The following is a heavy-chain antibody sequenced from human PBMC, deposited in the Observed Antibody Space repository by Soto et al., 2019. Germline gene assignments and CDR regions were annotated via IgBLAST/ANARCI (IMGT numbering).Heavy chain of an antibody. V-gene: IGHV2-5*02. D-gene: IGHD3-16*01. Sequence: QITLKESGPTLVKPTQTLTLTCTVSGSSLNTYGVGVGWIRQPPGKALEWLALIYWDDDKRYSPSLKSRLTITKDTSKNQVVLTMTNMDPVDTVTYYCARALGSWGAYYFDYWGQGTLVTVSS. CDR3: ARALGSWGAYYFDY. CDR1: GSSLNTYGVG. CDR2: IYWDDDK. J-gene: IGHJ4*02.